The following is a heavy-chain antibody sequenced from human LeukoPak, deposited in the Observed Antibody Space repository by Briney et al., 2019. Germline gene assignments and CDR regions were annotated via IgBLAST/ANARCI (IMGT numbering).Heavy chain of an antibody. CDR2: INHSGST. CDR1: GGSFSGYY. V-gene: IGHV4-34*01. J-gene: IGHJ4*02. D-gene: IGHD5-24*01. Sequence: PSETLSLTCAVYGGSFSGYYWSWIRQPPGKGLGWMGEINHSGSTNYNPSLKSRVTISVDTPKTQFSLKLSSVTAADTAVYYCRVEMATISQTYYFDYWGQGTLVTVSS. CDR3: RVEMATISQTYYFDY.